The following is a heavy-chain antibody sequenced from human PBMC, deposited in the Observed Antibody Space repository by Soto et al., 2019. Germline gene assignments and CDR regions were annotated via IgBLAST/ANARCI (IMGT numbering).Heavy chain of an antibody. Sequence: SEPRSLPCTVSGGSVSLGGYYWTWIRQHPGKCLEWIGYVYYSGSTYYNPSLKSRVTISVDTSKNQFPLKLSSGTAADTAVYYCARGGWWGNWFDPWGQGTLVTVSS. J-gene: IGHJ5*02. CDR1: GGSVSLGGYY. D-gene: IGHD2-15*01. CDR3: ARGGWWGNWFDP. CDR2: VYYSGST. V-gene: IGHV4-31*03.